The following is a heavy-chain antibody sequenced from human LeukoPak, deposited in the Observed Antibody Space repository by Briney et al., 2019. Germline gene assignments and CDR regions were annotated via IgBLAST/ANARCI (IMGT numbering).Heavy chain of an antibody. CDR2: IRCDGSNK. CDR1: GFTFHTYG. CDR3: AKDRRYYGSGSSSFDY. D-gene: IGHD3-10*01. Sequence: GGSLRLSCAASGFTFHTYGMHWVRQAPGKGLEWVAFIRCDGSNKYYADSVKGRFTISRDNSKNTLYLQMNSLRAEDTAVYYCAKDRRYYGSGSSSFDYWGQGTLVTVSS. V-gene: IGHV3-30*02. J-gene: IGHJ4*02.